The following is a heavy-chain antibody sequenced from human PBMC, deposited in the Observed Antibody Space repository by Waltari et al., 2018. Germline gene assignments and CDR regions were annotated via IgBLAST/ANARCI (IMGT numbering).Heavy chain of an antibody. CDR3: ARESYYGSGTSSYYLDY. V-gene: IGHV1-18*01. J-gene: IGHJ4*02. CDR1: GYTFITSA. Sequence: QVHLVQSGPEVRKPGASVKVSCKASGYTFITSAISWVRQAPGQGLEWMGWISAYNNNTDHSQKFQGRVTMTTDTSTATVYMELRSLRSDDTGVYYCARESYYGSGTSSYYLDYWGQGTLVTVSS. CDR2: ISAYNNNT. D-gene: IGHD3-10*01.